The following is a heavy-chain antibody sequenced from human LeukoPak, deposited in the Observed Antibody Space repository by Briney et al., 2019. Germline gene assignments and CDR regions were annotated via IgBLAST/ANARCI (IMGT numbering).Heavy chain of an antibody. CDR2: ISGNSGNI. J-gene: IGHJ4*02. V-gene: IGHV3-9*01. CDR1: GFTFYDYA. D-gene: IGHD3-9*01. Sequence: GGSLRLSCAASGFTFYDYAMHWGRQAPGKGVEWVSGISGNSGNIYYEDSVKGRFTISRDNAKNSLYLQMNSLRAEDTALYYCAKGEAIRYFDWLLYDWGQGTPVTVSS. CDR3: AKGEAIRYFDWLLYD.